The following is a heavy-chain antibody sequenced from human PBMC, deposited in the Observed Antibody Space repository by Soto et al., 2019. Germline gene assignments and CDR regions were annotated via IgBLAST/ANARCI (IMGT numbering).Heavy chain of an antibody. CDR3: ARGRRAYYDSSGTLPQH. J-gene: IGHJ1*01. V-gene: IGHV4-61*01. CDR1: GGSVSSGSYY. Sequence: SETLSLTCTVSGGSVSSGSYYWSWIRQPPGKGLEWIGYIYCSGSTNYNPSLKSRVTISVDTSKNQFSLKLSSVTAADTAVYYCARGRRAYYDSSGTLPQHWGQGTLVTVSS. CDR2: IYCSGST. D-gene: IGHD3-22*01.